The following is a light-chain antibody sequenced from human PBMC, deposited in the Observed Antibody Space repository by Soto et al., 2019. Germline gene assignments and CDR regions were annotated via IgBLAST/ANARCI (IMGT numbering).Light chain of an antibody. CDR1: QSISSPF. CDR2: GAS. CDR3: QQYESSWT. J-gene: IGKJ1*01. V-gene: IGKV3-20*01. Sequence: EIVLTQSPGTLSLSPGERATLSCRASQSISSPFLAWYQHKPGQAPRVLIYGASRRATGIPDRFSGSGSGTDFTLTISRLEPEDFAVYYCQQYESSWTFGQGTKVEMK.